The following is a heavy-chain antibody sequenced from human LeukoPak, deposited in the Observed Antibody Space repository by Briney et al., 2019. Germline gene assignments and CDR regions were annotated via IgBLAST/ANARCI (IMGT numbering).Heavy chain of an antibody. Sequence: SETLSLTCTVSADSFSRSGFYWGWIRQPPGRGLDWIASIYYRGDTYYNPSLQSRVTISVDTSKSQFSLKLRSVTAADTAVYYCARQLGSSIGHWGQGTLVTVSS. CDR2: IYYRGDT. V-gene: IGHV4-39*01. D-gene: IGHD6-6*01. J-gene: IGHJ1*01. CDR1: ADSFSRSGFY. CDR3: ARQLGSSIGH.